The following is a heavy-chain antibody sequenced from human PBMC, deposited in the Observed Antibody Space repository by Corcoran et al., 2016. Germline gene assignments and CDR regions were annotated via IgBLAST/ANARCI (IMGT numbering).Heavy chain of an antibody. Sequence: EVQLVESGGGLIQPGGSLRLSCAASGFTVSTNYMNWVRQAPGKGLEWVSIIYSGGNTDYEDSVKGRFTISRDNYKNTLYLQMNSLRAEDTAVYYCARGLVTTNYYYYYGLDVWGQGTTVTVSS. J-gene: IGHJ6*02. V-gene: IGHV3-53*01. CDR3: ARGLVTTNYYYYYGLDV. CDR1: GFTVSTNY. CDR2: IYSGGNT. D-gene: IGHD3-16*01.